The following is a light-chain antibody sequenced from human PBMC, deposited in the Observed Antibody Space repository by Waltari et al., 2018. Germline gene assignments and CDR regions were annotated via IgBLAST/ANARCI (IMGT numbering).Light chain of an antibody. CDR1: QSLSRW. J-gene: IGKJ3*01. V-gene: IGKV1-5*03. CDR2: KAS. CDR3: ALFT. Sequence: DIQMTQSPSTGSASVGDRVTITCRASQSLSRWLAWYQQKPGKAPKLLLHKASSLQSGVPSRFGGSGSGTEFTLNITSLQPDDFANSFSALFTFGPGTQVDIK.